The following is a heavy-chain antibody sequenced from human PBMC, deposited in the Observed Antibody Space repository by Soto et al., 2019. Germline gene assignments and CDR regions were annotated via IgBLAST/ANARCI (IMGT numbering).Heavy chain of an antibody. Sequence: QVQLVQSGAEVKKPGSSVKVSCKASGGSLSNYGISWVRQAPGQGLEWMGGIIPVFGTANYAQKFQGRVTITTDESTSIVYMDVTSLRSEDTAVYYCARGDATKIVVTTYYAMDVWGRGTTVTVSS. CDR1: GGSLSNYG. D-gene: IGHD3-9*01. V-gene: IGHV1-69*05. CDR3: ARGDATKIVVTTYYAMDV. CDR2: IIPVFGTA. J-gene: IGHJ6*02.